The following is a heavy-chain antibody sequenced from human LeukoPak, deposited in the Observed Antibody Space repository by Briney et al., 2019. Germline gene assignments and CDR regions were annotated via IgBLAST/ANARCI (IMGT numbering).Heavy chain of an antibody. CDR3: ARDKWELLLYYYYGIDV. J-gene: IGHJ6*02. V-gene: IGHV7-4-1*02. CDR2: INTNTGNP. D-gene: IGHD1-26*01. CDR1: GYTFTSYA. Sequence: ASVKVSCKASGYTFTSYAMNWVRQAPGQGLEWMGWINTNTGNPTYAQGFTGRFVFSLDTSVSTAYLQISSLKAEDTAVYYCARDKWELLLYYYYGIDVWGQGTTVTVSS.